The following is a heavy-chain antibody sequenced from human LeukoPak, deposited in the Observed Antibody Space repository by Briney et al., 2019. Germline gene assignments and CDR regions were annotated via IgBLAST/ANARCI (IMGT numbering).Heavy chain of an antibody. CDR1: GFTFSTYW. V-gene: IGHV3-7*05. CDR2: IKPDGSEK. D-gene: IGHD3-22*01. J-gene: IGHJ5*02. CDR3: AKNRPTMIVVVITLNWFDP. Sequence: GGSLRLSCAASGFTFSTYWMSWVRQAPGKGLEWVANIKPDGSEKDYVDSLKGRFTISRDNAKNSLYLQVNSLRAEDTAVYYCAKNRPTMIVVVITLNWFDPRGQGTLITVSS.